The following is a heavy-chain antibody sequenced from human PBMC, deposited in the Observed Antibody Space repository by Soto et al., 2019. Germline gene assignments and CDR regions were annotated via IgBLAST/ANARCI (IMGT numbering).Heavy chain of an antibody. Sequence: QVQLVQSGAEVKKPGSSVKVSCKAYGGTFSSYAISWVRQAPGQGLEWMAGIIPIFGTANYAQKFQGRVTITADESTSTAYMELSSLRSEDTAVYHCASPSGYCSGGSCYLALDHWGQRTIVTVSS. V-gene: IGHV1-69*12. J-gene: IGHJ4*02. CDR2: IIPIFGTA. CDR3: ASPSGYCSGGSCYLALDH. D-gene: IGHD2-15*01. CDR1: GGTFSSYA.